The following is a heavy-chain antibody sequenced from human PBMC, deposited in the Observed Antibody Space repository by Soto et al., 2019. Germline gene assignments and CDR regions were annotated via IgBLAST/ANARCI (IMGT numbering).Heavy chain of an antibody. Sequence: PSETLSLTCTVSGGSISSGGYYWSWIRQHPGKGLEWIGYIYYSGSTYYNPSLKSRVTISVDTSKNQFSLKLSSVTAADTAVYYCARDRVSGSYGSWFDPWGQGTLVTVSS. D-gene: IGHD1-26*01. CDR3: ARDRVSGSYGSWFDP. J-gene: IGHJ5*02. CDR1: GGSISSGGYY. CDR2: IYYSGST. V-gene: IGHV4-31*03.